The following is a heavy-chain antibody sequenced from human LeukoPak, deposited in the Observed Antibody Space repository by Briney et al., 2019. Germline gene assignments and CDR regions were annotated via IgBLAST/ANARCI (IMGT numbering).Heavy chain of an antibody. J-gene: IGHJ4*02. V-gene: IGHV4-59*08. CDR3: ARQSPGFMIAGYFDY. Sequence: SETLSLTCTVSGGSFSNYFRGWIRQPPGRGLEWIGYVHNSGSTTYNPSLKSRGTIVLDTSRNQFSLRLTSVTAADTAVYYCARQSPGFMIAGYFDYWGQGALVTVSS. CDR1: GGSFSNYF. D-gene: IGHD3-16*01. CDR2: VHNSGST.